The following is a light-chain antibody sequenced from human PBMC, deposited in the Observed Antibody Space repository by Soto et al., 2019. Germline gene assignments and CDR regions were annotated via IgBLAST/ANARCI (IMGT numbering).Light chain of an antibody. CDR3: SSYAGSHNYV. J-gene: IGLJ1*01. CDR2: GLN. CDR1: SSDVGGYNY. Sequence: QSALTQPPSSSGSPLQSITISCTATSSDVGGYNYVSWFQQHPGKAPKLIIYGLNKRPSRVPDRFSGSKSGNTASLTVSGLQAEDEADYYCSSYAGSHNYVFGTGTKV. V-gene: IGLV2-8*01.